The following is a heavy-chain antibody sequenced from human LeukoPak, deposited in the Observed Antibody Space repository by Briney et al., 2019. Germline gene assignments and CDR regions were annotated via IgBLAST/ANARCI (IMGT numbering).Heavy chain of an antibody. Sequence: ASVKVSCKASGYTFTSYDINWVRQATGQGLEWMGWMNPNSGNTGYAQKFQGRVTMTRNTSISTAYMEVSSLRSEDTAVYYCARDRRIAAAGIASLPEGYWGQGTLVTVSS. V-gene: IGHV1-8*01. CDR1: GYTFTSYD. CDR2: MNPNSGNT. CDR3: ARDRRIAAAGIASLPEGY. D-gene: IGHD6-13*01. J-gene: IGHJ4*02.